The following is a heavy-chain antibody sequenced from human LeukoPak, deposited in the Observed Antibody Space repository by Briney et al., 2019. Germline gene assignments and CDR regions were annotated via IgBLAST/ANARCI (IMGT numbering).Heavy chain of an antibody. CDR3: ARHVPHGSFFYFDL. V-gene: IGHV5-51*01. Sequence: GESLKISCKGSGYRFTSYWIGWVRQMPGKGLEWMGIIYPGDSDTTYRPSFQGQVTISADRSISTAYLQWSSLKASDSAMYYCARHVPHGSFFYFDLWGQGTLVTVSS. D-gene: IGHD1-26*01. CDR2: IYPGDSDT. J-gene: IGHJ4*02. CDR1: GYRFTSYW.